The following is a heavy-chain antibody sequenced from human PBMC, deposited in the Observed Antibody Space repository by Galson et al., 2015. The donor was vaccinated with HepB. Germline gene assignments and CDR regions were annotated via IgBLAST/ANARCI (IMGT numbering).Heavy chain of an antibody. Sequence: SLRLSCAASGFTFSDYYMTWIRQAPGKGLEWVSYISGSGTTIYYADSVKGRFTISRDNAKNSLFLQMNSLRAEDTAVYYCAREREAEGIYCDDWGRGSLVTGPS. CDR2: ISGSGTTI. V-gene: IGHV3-11*01. CDR1: GFTFSDYY. J-gene: IGHJ4*02. D-gene: IGHD1-26*01. CDR3: AREREAEGIYCDD.